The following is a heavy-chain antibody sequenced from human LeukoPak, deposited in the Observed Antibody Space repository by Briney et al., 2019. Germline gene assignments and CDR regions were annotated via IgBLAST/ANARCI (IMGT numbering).Heavy chain of an antibody. CDR1: GFTFDDYT. D-gene: IGHD1-26*01. CDR3: AKGSSISGSFEPYYFDY. J-gene: IGHJ4*02. V-gene: IGHV3-43*01. CDR2: ISWDGGST. Sequence: HPGGSLRLSCAASGFTFDDYTMHWVRQAPGKGREWVSLISWDGGSTYYADSVKGRFTISRDNSKNSLYLQMNSLRTEDTALYYCAKGSSISGSFEPYYFDYWGQGTLVTVSS.